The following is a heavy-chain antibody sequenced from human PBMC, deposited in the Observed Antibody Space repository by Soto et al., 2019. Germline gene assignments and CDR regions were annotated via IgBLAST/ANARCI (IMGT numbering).Heavy chain of an antibody. J-gene: IGHJ5*02. Sequence: QVQLQESGPGLVKPSGTLSLTCAVSGGSISSSNWWSWVRQPPGKGLEWIGEIYHSGSTNYNPSLKRRVTISVDKSKNQFSLKLSSVTAADTAVYYCARGKSSPPPANWFDPWGQGTLVTVSS. D-gene: IGHD6-6*01. CDR2: IYHSGST. CDR3: ARGKSSPPPANWFDP. V-gene: IGHV4-4*02. CDR1: GGSISSSNW.